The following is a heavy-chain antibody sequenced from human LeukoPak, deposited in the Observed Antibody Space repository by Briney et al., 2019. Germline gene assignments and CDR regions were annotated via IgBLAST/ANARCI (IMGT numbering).Heavy chain of an antibody. CDR3: ARDRRNYGDYGPRLDDAFDI. J-gene: IGHJ3*02. D-gene: IGHD4-17*01. V-gene: IGHV3-21*01. Sequence: GGSLRLSCAASGFSFSTYNMNWVRQAPGKGLEWVSSITTSSTYIYYADSVKGRFTISRDNAKNSLYLQMNSLRAEDTAVYYCARDRRNYGDYGPRLDDAFDIWGQGTMVTVSS. CDR1: GFSFSTYN. CDR2: ITTSSTYI.